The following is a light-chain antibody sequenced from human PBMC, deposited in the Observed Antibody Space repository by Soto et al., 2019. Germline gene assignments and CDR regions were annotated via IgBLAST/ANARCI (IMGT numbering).Light chain of an antibody. J-gene: IGKJ5*01. CDR1: QSVSSSY. CDR2: GAS. V-gene: IGKV3D-15*01. Sequence: EIVMTQSPATLSVSPGERATLSCRASQSVSSSYLAWYQQKPGQAPRLLIYGASSRATGIPDRFSGSGSGTEFTLTISSLQSEDFAVYYCQQYNNWPLTFGQGTRLEI. CDR3: QQYNNWPLT.